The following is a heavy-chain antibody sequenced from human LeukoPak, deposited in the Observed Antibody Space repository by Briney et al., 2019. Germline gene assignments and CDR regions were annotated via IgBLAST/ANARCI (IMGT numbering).Heavy chain of an antibody. D-gene: IGHD5-18*01. V-gene: IGHV3-7*01. CDR1: GFTFSSYW. Sequence: GGSLRLSCAASGFTFSSYWMNWVRQAPGKGLEWVANIKQDGSQKYYVDSVKGRFTISRDNAKNSLYLQMNSLRAEDTAVHYRARDASGDSYGDYWGQGTLVTVSS. CDR3: ARDASGDSYGDY. CDR2: IKQDGSQK. J-gene: IGHJ4*02.